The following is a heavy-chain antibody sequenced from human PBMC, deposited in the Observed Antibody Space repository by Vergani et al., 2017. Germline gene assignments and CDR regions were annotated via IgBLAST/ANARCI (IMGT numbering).Heavy chain of an antibody. Sequence: QLQLQESGPGLVKPSETLSLTCTVSGGSISSSSYYWGWIRQPPGKGLEWIGRIYYSGSTYYNPSLKGRVTISVDTSKNQFSLKLGSVTAADTAVCYCATDRPYSGGXFDYWGQGTLVTVSS. CDR2: IYYSGST. J-gene: IGHJ4*02. CDR3: ATDRPYSGGXFDY. CDR1: GGSISSSSYY. V-gene: IGHV4-39*07. D-gene: IGHD6-19*01.